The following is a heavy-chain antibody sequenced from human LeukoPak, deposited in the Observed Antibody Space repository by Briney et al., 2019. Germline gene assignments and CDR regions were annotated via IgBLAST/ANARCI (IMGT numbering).Heavy chain of an antibody. CDR2: IIPIFGTA. Sequence: PAASVKVSCKASGGTFSSYAISWVRQAPGQGLEWMGGIIPIFGTANYAQKFQGRVTITADESTSTAYMELSSLRSEDTAVYYCARDGHRRYHYDSSGREDAFDIWGQGTMVTVSS. CDR3: ARDGHRRYHYDSSGREDAFDI. V-gene: IGHV1-69*13. J-gene: IGHJ3*02. D-gene: IGHD3-22*01. CDR1: GGTFSSYA.